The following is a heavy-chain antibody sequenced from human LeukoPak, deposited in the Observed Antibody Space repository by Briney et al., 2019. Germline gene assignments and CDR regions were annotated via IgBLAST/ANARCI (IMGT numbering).Heavy chain of an antibody. CDR1: GFTFSDYS. V-gene: IGHV3-21*01. J-gene: IGHJ6*02. CDR2: ISSSSSYI. CDR3: ARLRGAYRTYCSGGSCQMGYGMDV. D-gene: IGHD2-15*01. Sequence: GGSLRLSCAASGFTFSDYSMNWVRQAPGKGLEWVSSISSSSSYIYYADSVKGRFTISRDNAKNSLYLQMNSLRAEDTAVYYCARLRGAYRTYCSGGSCQMGYGMDVWGQGTTVTVSS.